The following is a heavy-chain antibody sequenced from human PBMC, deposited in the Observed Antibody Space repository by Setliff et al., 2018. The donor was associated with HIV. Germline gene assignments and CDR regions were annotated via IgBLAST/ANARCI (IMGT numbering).Heavy chain of an antibody. CDR3: ARDSPLSHFDY. J-gene: IGHJ4*02. CDR1: GFTFSSYA. CDR2: ITGSGDNT. Sequence: GGSLRLSCTASGFTFSSYAMSWVRQAPGKGLEWVSGITGSGDNTYYADSVKGRFTISRDNSKNTLYLQMNSLRPEDTAVYYCARDSPLSHFDYWGQGILVTVSS. V-gene: IGHV3-23*01.